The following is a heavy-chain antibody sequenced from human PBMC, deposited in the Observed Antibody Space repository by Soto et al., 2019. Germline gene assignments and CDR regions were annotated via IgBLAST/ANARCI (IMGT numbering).Heavy chain of an antibody. CDR2: ISASSSTT. Sequence: GGSLRLSCATSGFTFSTYAMSWVRQSPGKGLEWVAAISASSSTTYYADSVKGRSAISRDNSKKTLHLQMDSLRADDTAVYYCAKPGYAGSYGDSRGRDKYYIDYWGQGTLVTVFS. D-gene: IGHD4-17*01. CDR1: GFTFSTYA. CDR3: AKPGYAGSYGDSRGRDKYYIDY. J-gene: IGHJ4*02. V-gene: IGHV3-23*01.